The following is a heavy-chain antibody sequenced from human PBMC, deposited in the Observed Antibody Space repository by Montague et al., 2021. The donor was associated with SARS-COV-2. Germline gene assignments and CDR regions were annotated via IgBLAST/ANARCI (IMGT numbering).Heavy chain of an antibody. Sequence: SLRLSCAASGFTFSTYWMHWVRQAPGKGLVWVSRINSDGSNTNYADSVKGRFTISRDNAKNTLHLQMNSLRAEDTAVYYCAGGGLWFGPGAQGTLVTVSS. CDR1: GFTFSTYW. CDR3: AGGGLWFGP. D-gene: IGHD3-10*01. V-gene: IGHV3-74*01. J-gene: IGHJ5*02. CDR2: INSDGSNT.